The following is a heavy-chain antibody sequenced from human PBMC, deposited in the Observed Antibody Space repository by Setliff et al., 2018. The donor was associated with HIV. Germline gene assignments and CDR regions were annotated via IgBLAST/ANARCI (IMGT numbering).Heavy chain of an antibody. CDR1: GGSFSGYY. J-gene: IGHJ6*03. Sequence: SETLSLTCAVYGGSFSGYYWSWIRQPPGKGLEWIGEINHSGSTNYNPSLKSRDTISVDTSKNQFSLKLSSVTAADTAVYYCARDRYTWNYGKNYMDVWGKGTTVTVSS. CDR2: INHSGST. D-gene: IGHD1-7*01. CDR3: ARDRYTWNYGKNYMDV. V-gene: IGHV4-34*01.